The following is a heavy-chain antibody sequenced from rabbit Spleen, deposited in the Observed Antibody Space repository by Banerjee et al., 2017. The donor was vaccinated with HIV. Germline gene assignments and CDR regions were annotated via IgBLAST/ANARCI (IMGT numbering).Heavy chain of an antibody. V-gene: IGHV1S45*01. J-gene: IGHJ4*01. CDR3: ARGPGNSGDGYNL. CDR1: GFSFSSSYY. CDR2: IGTRTGNT. D-gene: IGHD2-1*01. Sequence: QEQLVESGGGLVQPEGSLTLTCTASGFSFSSSYYMCWVRQAPGKGLEWIGCIGTRTGNTYYASWAKGRFTISKTSNTVDLKMTSLTAADTATYFCARGPGNSGDGYNLWGPGTLVTVS.